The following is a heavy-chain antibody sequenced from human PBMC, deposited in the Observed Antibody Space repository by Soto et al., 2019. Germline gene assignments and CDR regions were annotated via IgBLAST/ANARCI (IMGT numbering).Heavy chain of an antibody. V-gene: IGHV2-5*02. CDR1: GFSLSTSGLG. CDR3: AHSIVTASLLDY. J-gene: IGHJ4*02. CDR2: IYWDDDK. D-gene: IGHD2-21*02. Sequence: QITLKESGPTLVKPTQTLTLTCTFSGFSLSTSGLGVGWIRQPPGKALEWLALIYWDDDKRYSPSLKSRLTIXKXTSKNQVVLTMTNMDPVDTATYYCAHSIVTASLLDYWGQGTLVTVSS.